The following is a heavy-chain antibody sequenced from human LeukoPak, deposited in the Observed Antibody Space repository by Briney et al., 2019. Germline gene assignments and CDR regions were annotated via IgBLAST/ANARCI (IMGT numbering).Heavy chain of an antibody. Sequence: PGGSLRLPCAASGFTFSSYAMSWVRQAPGKGLEWVSAISGSGGSTYYADSVKGRFTISRDNSKNTLYLQMNSLRAEDTAVYYCAREGRFIGEAFDIWGQGTMVTVSS. CDR1: GFTFSSYA. J-gene: IGHJ3*02. V-gene: IGHV3-23*01. CDR2: ISGSGGST. CDR3: AREGRFIGEAFDI. D-gene: IGHD3-10*01.